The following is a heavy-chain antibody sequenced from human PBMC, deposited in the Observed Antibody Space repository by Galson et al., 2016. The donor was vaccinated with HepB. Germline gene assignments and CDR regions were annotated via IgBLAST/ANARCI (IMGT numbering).Heavy chain of an antibody. CDR2: ITASGSST. D-gene: IGHD1-26*01. J-gene: IGHJ6*02. CDR3: VLGGGYSGWDRYFYGIDV. CDR1: GFIFSAHP. V-gene: IGHV3-23*01. Sequence: SLRLSCAASGFIFSAHPMSWVRQAPGRGLEWVSAITASGSSTFYADSVKGRFTISRDNSKNTLYLQMNSLRVEDTAIYYCVLGGGYSGWDRYFYGIDVWGQGTTVTVSS.